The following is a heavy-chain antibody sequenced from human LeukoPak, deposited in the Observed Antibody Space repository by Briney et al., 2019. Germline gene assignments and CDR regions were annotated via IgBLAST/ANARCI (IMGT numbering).Heavy chain of an antibody. J-gene: IGHJ4*02. V-gene: IGHV1-2*02. CDR2: INPNSGGT. Sequence: GASVKVSCKASGYTFTGYYMHWVRQAPGQGLEWMGWINPNSGGTNYAQKFQGRVTMTRDTSISTAYMELSRLRSDDTAVYYCARSVTAGICGGDCPFDYWGQGTLVTVSS. D-gene: IGHD2-21*02. CDR1: GYTFTGYY. CDR3: ARSVTAGICGGDCPFDY.